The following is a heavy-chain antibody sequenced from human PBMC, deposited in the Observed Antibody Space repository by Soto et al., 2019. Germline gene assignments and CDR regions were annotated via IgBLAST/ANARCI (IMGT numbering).Heavy chain of an antibody. CDR1: RGSVSVYY. CDR3: ARGQGSFDS. V-gene: IGHV4-59*02. Sequence: TSETLSLTCTVSRGSVSVYYWNWIRQSPGKGLEWIGHIFHNAATNYNPSLKSRVTISVDPSKSQFSLKLNSVTAADTAVYFCARGQGSFDSWGQGTLVTVSS. J-gene: IGHJ4*02. CDR2: IFHNAAT.